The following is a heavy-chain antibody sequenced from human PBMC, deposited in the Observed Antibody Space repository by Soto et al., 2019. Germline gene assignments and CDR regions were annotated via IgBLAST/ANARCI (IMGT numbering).Heavy chain of an antibody. CDR3: AKDAGIAARPGYYFDY. CDR2: ISYDGSNK. CDR1: GFSFSSYG. V-gene: IGHV3-30*18. Sequence: GGSLRLSCAASGFSFSSYGMHWVRQAPGKGLEWVAVISYDGSNKYYAGSVKGRFTISRDNSKNTLYLQMNSLRAEDTAVYYCAKDAGIAARPGYYFDYWGQGTLVTVSS. J-gene: IGHJ4*02. D-gene: IGHD6-6*01.